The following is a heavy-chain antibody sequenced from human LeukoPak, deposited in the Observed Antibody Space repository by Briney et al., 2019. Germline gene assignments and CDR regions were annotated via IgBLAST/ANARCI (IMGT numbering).Heavy chain of an antibody. Sequence: SETLSLTCAVSGGSISSGGYSWSWIRQPPGKGLEWIGYIYYSGSTNYNPSLKSRVTISVDTSKNQFSLKLSSVTAADTAVYYCASLTRRAGTISGWGQGTLVTVSS. J-gene: IGHJ4*02. D-gene: IGHD1-1*01. V-gene: IGHV4-61*08. CDR1: GGSISSGGYS. CDR2: IYYSGST. CDR3: ASLTRRAGTISG.